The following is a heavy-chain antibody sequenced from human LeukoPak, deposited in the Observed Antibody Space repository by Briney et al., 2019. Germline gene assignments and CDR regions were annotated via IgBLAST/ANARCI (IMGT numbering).Heavy chain of an antibody. J-gene: IGHJ4*02. D-gene: IGHD3-16*01. CDR1: GGSISSHY. CDR2: IYYSGNT. CDR3: SRSPIKRSNFDY. Sequence: PSETLSLTCIVSGGSISSHYWSWIRQPPGKGLEWIGTIYYSGNTTYNPSLKSRFTISVDNPKNQFSLKLSSVTAADTALYYCSRSPIKRSNFDYWGQGTQVSVSS. V-gene: IGHV4-59*11.